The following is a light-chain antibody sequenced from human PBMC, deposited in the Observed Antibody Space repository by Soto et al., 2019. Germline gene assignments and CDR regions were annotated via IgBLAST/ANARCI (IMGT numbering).Light chain of an antibody. CDR3: LQYYNYPRT. CDR1: QDIRNE. CDR2: GAS. V-gene: IGKV1-6*01. J-gene: IGKJ2*01. Sequence: AIQMTQSPSSLSASVGDRVTITCRASQDIRNELGWYQQKSGTAPKLLIYGASNLQSGVPSRFSGSGSGTDFTLTISSLQPEDFATYYCLQYYNYPRTFGQGTNLEI.